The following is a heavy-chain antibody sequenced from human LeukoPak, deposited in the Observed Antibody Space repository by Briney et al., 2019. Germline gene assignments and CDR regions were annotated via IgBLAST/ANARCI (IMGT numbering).Heavy chain of an antibody. CDR3: AKEMIAAAANHDAFDI. Sequence: PGGSLRLSCAASGFTFDDYAMHWVRQAPGKGLEWVSGISWNSGSIGYADSVKGRFTISRDNAKNSLYLQMNSLRAEDTALYYCAKEMIAAAANHDAFDIWGQGTMVTVSS. J-gene: IGHJ3*02. D-gene: IGHD6-13*01. CDR1: GFTFDDYA. CDR2: ISWNSGSI. V-gene: IGHV3-9*01.